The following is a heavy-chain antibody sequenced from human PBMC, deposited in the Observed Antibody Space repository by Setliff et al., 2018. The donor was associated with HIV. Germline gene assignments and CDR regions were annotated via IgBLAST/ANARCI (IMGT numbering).Heavy chain of an antibody. D-gene: IGHD2-15*01. V-gene: IGHV1-69*13. CDR3: ARTLGYCSGGSCYLDY. CDR2: IIPMFGTA. CDR1: AGTFSSYG. Sequence: AVQVSCRTSAGTFSSYGINWVRQAPGQGLEWMGGIIPMFGTANYAQKFQGRVTITADESTSKVYMELTRLRAEDTAVYYCARTLGYCSGGSCYLDYWGQGTLVTVSS. J-gene: IGHJ4*02.